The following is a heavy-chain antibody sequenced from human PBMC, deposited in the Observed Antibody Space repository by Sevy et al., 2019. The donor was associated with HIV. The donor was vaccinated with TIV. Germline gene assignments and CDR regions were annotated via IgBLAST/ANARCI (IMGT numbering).Heavy chain of an antibody. CDR1: GYTFTGYY. V-gene: IGHV1-2*04. J-gene: IGHJ4*02. Sequence: ASVKVSCKASGYTFTGYYMHWVRQAPGQGLEWMGWINPNSGGTNYAQKFQGWVTMTRDTSISTAYMELSRLRSDDTAVYYCARGGLAAKCYFDYWGQGTLVTVSS. CDR3: ARGGLAAKCYFDY. CDR2: INPNSGGT. D-gene: IGHD6-13*01.